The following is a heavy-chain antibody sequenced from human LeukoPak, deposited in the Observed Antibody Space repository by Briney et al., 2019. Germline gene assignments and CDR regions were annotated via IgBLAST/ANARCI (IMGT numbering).Heavy chain of an antibody. CDR1: GGSISSYY. CDR2: IYYSGST. V-gene: IGHV4-59*01. D-gene: IGHD3-10*01. Sequence: PSETLSLTCTVSGGSISSYYWSWIRQPPGKGLEWIGYIYYSGSTNYNPPLKSRVTISVDTSKNQFSLKLSSVTAADTAVYYCARGVRITMVRGAPYYFDYWGQGTLVTVSS. CDR3: ARGVRITMVRGAPYYFDY. J-gene: IGHJ4*02.